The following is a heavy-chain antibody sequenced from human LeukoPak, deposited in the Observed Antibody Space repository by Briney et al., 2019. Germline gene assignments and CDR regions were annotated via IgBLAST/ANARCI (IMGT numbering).Heavy chain of an antibody. CDR3: ARGDWSPFDY. Sequence: GGSLRLSCAASGFTFSDYWMNWVRQAPGKGLEWVPNIDQDGGGKYYLDSVKGPFTISRDNAKSSLYLQIDSLRAEDTAVYYCARGDWSPFDYWGQGSLLTVSS. V-gene: IGHV3-7*01. CDR1: GFTFSDYW. D-gene: IGHD3-9*01. CDR2: IDQDGGGK. J-gene: IGHJ4*02.